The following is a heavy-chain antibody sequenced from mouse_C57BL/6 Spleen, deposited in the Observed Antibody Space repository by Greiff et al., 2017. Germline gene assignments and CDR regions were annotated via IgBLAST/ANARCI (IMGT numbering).Heavy chain of an antibody. CDR1: GFTFSSYA. CDR3: ARAYYYGSTYFDD. Sequence: EVKLMESGGGLVKPGGSLKLSCAASGFTFSSYAMSWVRQTPEKRLEWVATISDGGSYTYYPDNVKGRFTISRDNAKNNLYLQMSHLKSEDTAMYYCARAYYYGSTYFDDWGQGTTLTVSS. V-gene: IGHV5-4*03. CDR2: ISDGGSYT. D-gene: IGHD1-1*01. J-gene: IGHJ2*01.